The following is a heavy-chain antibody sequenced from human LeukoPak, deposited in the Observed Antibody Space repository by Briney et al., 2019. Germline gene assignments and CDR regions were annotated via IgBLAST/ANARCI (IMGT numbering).Heavy chain of an antibody. D-gene: IGHD3-10*01. Sequence: SVKVSCKASGGAFSSYAISWVRQAPGQGLEWMGRIIPIFGTANYAQKFQGRVTITTDESTSTAYMELSSLRSEDTAVYYCALTYYYGSVWFDPWGQGTLVTVSS. CDR3: ALTYYYGSVWFDP. V-gene: IGHV1-69*05. CDR2: IIPIFGTA. CDR1: GGAFSSYA. J-gene: IGHJ5*02.